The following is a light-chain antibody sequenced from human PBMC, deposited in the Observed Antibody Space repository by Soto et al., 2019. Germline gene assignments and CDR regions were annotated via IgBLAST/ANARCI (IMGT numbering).Light chain of an antibody. CDR1: RSVSSSD. J-gene: IGKJ2*01. Sequence: EIVLTQSPGTLSLSPGERATLSCRVSRSVSSSDLAWYQQKPGQAPRLLIYGASSRATGIPDRFSGSGSGTDFTLTISRLEPEDFAVYYCQQYGSSPYTFGQGTKVEIK. CDR2: GAS. CDR3: QQYGSSPYT. V-gene: IGKV3-20*01.